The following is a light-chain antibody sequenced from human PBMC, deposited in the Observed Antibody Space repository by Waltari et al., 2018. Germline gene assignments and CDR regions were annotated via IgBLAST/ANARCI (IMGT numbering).Light chain of an antibody. Sequence: QSALTQPPSASGSPGHSVTISCTGTSSDVGRYNYVSWYRQHPGKAPQLIIYDITERPSGVPNRFSGSMSGNTASLTVSGLQAEDEATYYCSSYSANNNLRVFGGGTKLTVL. V-gene: IGLV2-8*01. CDR3: SSYSANNNLRV. J-gene: IGLJ3*02. CDR1: SSDVGRYNY. CDR2: DIT.